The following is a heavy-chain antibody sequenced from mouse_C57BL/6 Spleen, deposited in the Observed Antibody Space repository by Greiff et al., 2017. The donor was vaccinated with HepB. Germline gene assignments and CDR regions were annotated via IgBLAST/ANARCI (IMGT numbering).Heavy chain of an antibody. CDR1: GYSITSGYY. CDR3: ARDRVYWYFDV. J-gene: IGHJ1*03. V-gene: IGHV3-6*01. CDR2: ISYDGSN. Sequence: EVKLLESGPGLVKPSQSLSLTCSVTGYSITSGYYWNWIRQFPGNKLEWMGYISYDGSNNYNPSLKNRISITRDTSKNQFFLKLNSVTTEDTATYYCARDRVYWYFDVWGTGTTVTVSS.